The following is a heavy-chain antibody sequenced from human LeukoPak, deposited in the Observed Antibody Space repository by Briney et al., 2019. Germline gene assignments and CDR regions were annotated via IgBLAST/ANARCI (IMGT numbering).Heavy chain of an antibody. CDR1: GGSISIYY. D-gene: IGHD2-15*01. CDR2: IYYSGRT. Sequence: PSETLSLTCSVSGGSISIYYRSWLPQPPGRTLEWIGYIYYSGRTSYNHSLKCRITISVDSSKTDVSLNLTSVTAADTAVYYCARHGGGGGLFDFWGQGALVTVSS. CDR3: ARHGGGGGLFDF. V-gene: IGHV4-59*01. J-gene: IGHJ4*02.